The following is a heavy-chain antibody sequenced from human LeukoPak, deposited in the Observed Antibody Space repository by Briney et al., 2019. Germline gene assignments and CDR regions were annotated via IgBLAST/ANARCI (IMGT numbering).Heavy chain of an antibody. V-gene: IGHV3-48*03. Sequence: GSLRLSCAASGFTFSSYEMNWVRQAPGKGLEWVSYISSSGSTTYYADSVKGRFTISRDNAKNSLNLQMNSLRAEDTAVYYCARGSYRGVFDYWGQGTLVTVSS. CDR1: GFTFSSYE. D-gene: IGHD1-26*01. J-gene: IGHJ4*02. CDR2: ISSSGSTT. CDR3: ARGSYRGVFDY.